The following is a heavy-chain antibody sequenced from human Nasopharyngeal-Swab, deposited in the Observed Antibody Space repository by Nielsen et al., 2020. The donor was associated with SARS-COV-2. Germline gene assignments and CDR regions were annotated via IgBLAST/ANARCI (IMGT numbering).Heavy chain of an antibody. V-gene: IGHV3-21*01. J-gene: IGHJ6*02. CDR2: ISSISSYI. CDR3: ARDGLDYDFWSAYFMDV. Sequence: GGSLRLSCPAAGFTFNNDHFNVVRQAPGKGREWFSSISSISSYIYYADSVKGRFTISRDNAKNSLYLQMNSLRAEDTAVYYCARDGLDYDFWSAYFMDVWGQGTTVTVSS. CDR1: GFTFNNDH. D-gene: IGHD3-3*01.